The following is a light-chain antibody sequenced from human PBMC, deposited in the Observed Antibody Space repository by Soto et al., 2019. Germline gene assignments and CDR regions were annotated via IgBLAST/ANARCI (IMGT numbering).Light chain of an antibody. J-gene: IGLJ3*02. V-gene: IGLV1-47*02. CDR1: SSNIGSNF. CDR2: SNT. Sequence: QSVLTQPPSASGTPGQRVTISCSGSSSNIGSNFVSWYQQLPGTAPKLLIYSNTQRPSGVPDRFSGSKSVTSASLAISGLRSADEADYYCATWDDSLSGWVFGGGTKVTV. CDR3: ATWDDSLSGWV.